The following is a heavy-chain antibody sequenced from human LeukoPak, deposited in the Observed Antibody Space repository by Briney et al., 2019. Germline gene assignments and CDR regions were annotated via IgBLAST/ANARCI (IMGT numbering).Heavy chain of an antibody. D-gene: IGHD3-3*01. V-gene: IGHV4-38-2*01. CDR1: GYSISSGYY. J-gene: IGHJ4*02. CDR2: IYHSGST. Sequence: ASETLSLTCAVSGYSISSGYYWGWIRQPPGKGLEWIGSIYHSGSTYYNPSLKSRVTISVDTSKNQFSLKLSSVTAADTAVYYCALWSGYYTNDYWGQGTLVTVSS. CDR3: ALWSGYYTNDY.